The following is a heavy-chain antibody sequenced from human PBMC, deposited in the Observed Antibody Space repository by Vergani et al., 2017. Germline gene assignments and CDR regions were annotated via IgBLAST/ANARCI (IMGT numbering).Heavy chain of an antibody. J-gene: IGHJ4*02. CDR2: IKSKTDGGTT. CDR1: GFTFINAW. D-gene: IGHD3-16*02. CDR3: TTADYDYVWGSYRSQDY. Sequence: EVQLVESGGGLVKPGGSLRLSCAASGFTFINAWMTWVRQAPGKGLEWVGRIKSKTDGGTTYYAAPVKGKFTISRDDSKNTLYLQMNSLKTEDTAVYYCTTADYDYVWGSYRSQDYWGQGTLVTVSS. V-gene: IGHV3-15*01.